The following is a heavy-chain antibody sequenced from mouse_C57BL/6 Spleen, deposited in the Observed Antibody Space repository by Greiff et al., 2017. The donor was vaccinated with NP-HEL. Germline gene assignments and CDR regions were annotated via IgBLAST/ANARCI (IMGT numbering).Heavy chain of an antibody. Sequence: VQLQQSGPGLVQPSQSLSITCTVSGFSLTSYGVHWVRQSPGKGLEWLGVIWSGGSTDYNAAFISRLSISKDNSKSQVFFKMISLQADDTAIYYCATTYGNYEYFDVWGTGTTVTVSS. CDR3: ATTYGNYEYFDV. CDR2: IWSGGST. V-gene: IGHV2-2*01. CDR1: GFSLTSYG. J-gene: IGHJ1*03. D-gene: IGHD2-1*01.